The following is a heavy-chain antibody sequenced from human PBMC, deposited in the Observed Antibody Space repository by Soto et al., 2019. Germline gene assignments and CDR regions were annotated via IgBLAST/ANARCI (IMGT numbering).Heavy chain of an antibody. J-gene: IGHJ3*02. CDR3: ARALYCSGGSCYFAFDI. CDR1: GYTFTSYA. CDR2: INAGNGNT. Sequence: ASVKVSCKASGYTFTSYAMHWVRQAPGQRLERMGWINAGNGNTKYSQKFQGRVTITRDTSASTAYMELSSLRSEDTAVYYCARALYCSGGSCYFAFDIWGQGTMVTVSS. D-gene: IGHD2-15*01. V-gene: IGHV1-3*01.